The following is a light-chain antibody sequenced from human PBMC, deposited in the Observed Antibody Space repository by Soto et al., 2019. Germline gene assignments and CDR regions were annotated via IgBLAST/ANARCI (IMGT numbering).Light chain of an antibody. CDR3: ASWDDSLV. J-gene: IGLJ2*01. CDR2: RND. Sequence: QSVLAQPPSASGTPGQRVTTSCSGSSSNIGSNSVYWYQQLPGTAPKLLIFRNDQRPSGVPDRFSASRSGTSASLAISGLRSEDEADYYCASWDDSLVFGGGTKVTVL. CDR1: SSNIGSNS. V-gene: IGLV1-47*01.